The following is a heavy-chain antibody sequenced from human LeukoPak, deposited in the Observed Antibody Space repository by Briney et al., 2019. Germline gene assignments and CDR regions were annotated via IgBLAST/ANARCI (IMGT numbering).Heavy chain of an antibody. CDR1: GGSFSGYY. CDR2: INHSGST. CDR3: ARTYYYDSSGYYYRWLDY. J-gene: IGHJ4*02. D-gene: IGHD3-22*01. V-gene: IGHV4-34*01. Sequence: SETLSLTCAVYGGSFSGYYWSWIRQPPGKGLEWIGEINHSGSTNYNPSLKSRVTISVDTPKNQFSLKLSSVTAADTAVYYCARTYYYDSSGYYYRWLDYWGQGTLVTVSS.